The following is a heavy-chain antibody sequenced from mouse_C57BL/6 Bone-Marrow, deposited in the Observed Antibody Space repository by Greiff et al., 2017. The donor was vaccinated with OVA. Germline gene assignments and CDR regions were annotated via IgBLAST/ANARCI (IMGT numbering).Heavy chain of an antibody. J-gene: IGHJ2*01. CDR1: GYTFTDYE. Sequence: VQLQQSGAELVRPGASVTLSCKASGYTFTDYEMHWVKQTPVHGLEWIGAIDPETGGTAYNQKFKGKAILTADKSSSTAYMELRSLTSEDSAVYYCTRRRGPNFPDYWGQGTTLTVSS. D-gene: IGHD4-1*01. CDR2: IDPETGGT. CDR3: TRRRGPNFPDY. V-gene: IGHV1-15*01.